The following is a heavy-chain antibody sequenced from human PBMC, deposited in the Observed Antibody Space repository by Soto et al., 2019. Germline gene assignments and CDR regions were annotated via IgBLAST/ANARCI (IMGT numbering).Heavy chain of an antibody. CDR2: ISSSSTI. Sequence: PGGSLRLSCAASGFTFSSYSMNWVRQAPGKGLEWVSHISSSSTIYYADSVKGRFTISRDNAKNSLYLQMNSLRAEDTAVYYCARDYYGDYIFDYWGQGTPVTVSS. CDR3: ARDYYGDYIFDY. J-gene: IGHJ4*02. V-gene: IGHV3-48*01. D-gene: IGHD4-17*01. CDR1: GFTFSSYS.